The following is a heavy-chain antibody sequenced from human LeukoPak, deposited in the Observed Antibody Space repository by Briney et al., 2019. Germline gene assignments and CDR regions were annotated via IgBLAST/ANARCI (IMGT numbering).Heavy chain of an antibody. J-gene: IGHJ6*02. CDR2: IYSGVGT. Sequence: QPGGSLRLSCAASGFIVSSRYMSWVRQAPGKGLEWVSAIYSGVGTNYADSVKGRFTISRDNSRNTLYLQMNSQRAEDTAVYYCVRAENGMDVWGRGTAVTVS. CDR3: VRAENGMDV. CDR1: GFIVSSRY. V-gene: IGHV3-53*01.